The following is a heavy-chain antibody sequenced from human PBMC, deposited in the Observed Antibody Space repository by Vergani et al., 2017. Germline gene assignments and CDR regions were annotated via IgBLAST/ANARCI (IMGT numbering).Heavy chain of an antibody. CDR1: GYNFPIHW. V-gene: IGHV5-51*01. Sequence: EVQLVQSGAEVKKPGASLKISCKSSGYNFPIHWIGWVRQMPGKGLEWMGVIYPGDSDTRYSPSFQGQVTISADKSISTAYLQWSSLKASDTAMYYCARHRGWGLVVVAATPWYYYYGMDVWGQGTTVTVSS. D-gene: IGHD2-15*01. J-gene: IGHJ6*02. CDR2: IYPGDSDT. CDR3: ARHRGWGLVVVAATPWYYYYGMDV.